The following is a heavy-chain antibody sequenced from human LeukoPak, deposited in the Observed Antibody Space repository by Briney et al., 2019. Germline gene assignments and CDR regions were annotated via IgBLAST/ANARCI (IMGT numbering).Heavy chain of an antibody. CDR1: GFTFSSNG. J-gene: IGHJ3*02. Sequence: GRSLRLSCAASGFTFSSNGMHWVRQAPGKGLEWVAVIWFDGSDKYYADSVKGRFTISRDNSKNTLYLQMNSLRAEDTALYYCAKSGNSRYFDFVGAFDIWGQGTMVTVSS. CDR2: IWFDGSDK. CDR3: AKSGNSRYFDFVGAFDI. V-gene: IGHV3-33*06. D-gene: IGHD3-9*01.